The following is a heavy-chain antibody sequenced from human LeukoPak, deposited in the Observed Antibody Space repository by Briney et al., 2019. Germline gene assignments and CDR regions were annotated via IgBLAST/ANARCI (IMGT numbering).Heavy chain of an antibody. CDR3: ARGPRFDP. Sequence: ASVKVSCKASGYTFTIYEFNWVRQAPGQGLEWLGYISPDTGNTGYAQKLQGRVTMTRDTSISAAYMELSSLSPEDTAVYYCARGPRFDPWGQGTLVTVSS. J-gene: IGHJ5*02. V-gene: IGHV1-8*01. CDR1: GYTFTIYE. CDR2: ISPDTGNT.